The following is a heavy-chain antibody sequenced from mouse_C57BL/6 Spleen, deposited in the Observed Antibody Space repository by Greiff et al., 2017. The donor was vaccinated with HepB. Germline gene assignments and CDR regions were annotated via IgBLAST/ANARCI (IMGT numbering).Heavy chain of an antibody. Sequence: EVKVEESGGGLVQPGGSMKLSCVASGFTFSNYWMNWVRQSPEKGLEWVAQIRLKSDNYATHYAESVKGRFTISRDDSKSSVYLQMNNLRAEDTGIYYCTAYYDYDVWYFDVWGTGTTVTVSS. CDR3: TAYYDYDVWYFDV. J-gene: IGHJ1*03. CDR1: GFTFSNYW. CDR2: IRLKSDNYAT. D-gene: IGHD2-4*01. V-gene: IGHV6-3*01.